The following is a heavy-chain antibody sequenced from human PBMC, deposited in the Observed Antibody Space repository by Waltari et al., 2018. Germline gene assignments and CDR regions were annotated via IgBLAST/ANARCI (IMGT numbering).Heavy chain of an antibody. J-gene: IGHJ6*02. CDR1: GGTFSSYA. CDR3: ARACSGGSCSYGMDV. V-gene: IGHV1-69*09. CDR2: SIPILGIA. Sequence: QVQLVQSGAEVKKPGSSVKVSCKASGGTFSSYAISWVRQAPGQGLEWMGRSIPILGIANYGQKCQGRVTITADKSTSTAYMELSSLRSEDTAVYYCARACSGGSCSYGMDVWGQGTTVTVSS. D-gene: IGHD2-15*01.